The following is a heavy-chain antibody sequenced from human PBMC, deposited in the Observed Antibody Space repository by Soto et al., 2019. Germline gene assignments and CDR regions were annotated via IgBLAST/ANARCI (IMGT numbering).Heavy chain of an antibody. CDR3: ARDVGCINGVCYERRPSDV. Sequence: TVALTCTVSGGSISSGGYYWTWIRQHPGKGLEWIGYVYYSGSTFYNPSLKSRVTISVDTSKNQFSLRLSYVTAADTAVYYCARDVGCINGVCYERRPSDVSCQ. CDR2: VYYSGST. V-gene: IGHV4-31*03. J-gene: IGHJ3*01. D-gene: IGHD2-8*01. CDR1: GGSISSGGYY.